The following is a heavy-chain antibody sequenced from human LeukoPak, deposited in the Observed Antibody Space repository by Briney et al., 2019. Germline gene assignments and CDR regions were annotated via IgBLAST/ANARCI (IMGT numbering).Heavy chain of an antibody. J-gene: IGHJ5*02. V-gene: IGHV4-34*01. CDR1: GGSFSGYY. CDR3: ASANYDFWSGYLRWSIWFDP. Sequence: SETLSLTCAVYGGSFSGYYWSWIRQPPGKGLEWIGEINHSGSTNYNPSLKSRVTISVDTSKNQFSLKLSSVTAADTAVYYCASANYDFWSGYLRWSIWFDPWGQGTLVTVSS. CDR2: INHSGST. D-gene: IGHD3-3*01.